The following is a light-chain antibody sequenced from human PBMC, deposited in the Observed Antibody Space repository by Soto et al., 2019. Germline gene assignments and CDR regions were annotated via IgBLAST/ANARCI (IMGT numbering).Light chain of an antibody. J-gene: IGKJ5*01. V-gene: IGKV3D-20*01. Sequence: TVSVTPWEKATLSCAASQSVSSRYLAWYQQTLGLAARLLTYGASSRATGIPDRFSGSGSGTDFTLAISILEPEDLAVQYRQQDGRPPKAVGQGTRLEIK. CDR1: QSVSSRY. CDR2: GAS. CDR3: QQDGRPPKA.